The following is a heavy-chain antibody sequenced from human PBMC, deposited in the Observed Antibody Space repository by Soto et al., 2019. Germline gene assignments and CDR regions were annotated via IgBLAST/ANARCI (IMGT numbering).Heavy chain of an antibody. V-gene: IGHV3-30*09. CDR2: ISSDGNHK. CDR3: ARWEQPLFDY. CDR1: GFSVSAYT. J-gene: IGHJ4*02. Sequence: QVQLLESGGGVVQPGRSLRLSCAASGFSVSAYTVHWVSQAPGKGLEWVAVISSDGNHKYYTDSVKGRFAISRDTSTNTVFLQMSSLGPEDTAVYYCARWEQPLFDYWGQGTLVTVSS. D-gene: IGHD1-1*01.